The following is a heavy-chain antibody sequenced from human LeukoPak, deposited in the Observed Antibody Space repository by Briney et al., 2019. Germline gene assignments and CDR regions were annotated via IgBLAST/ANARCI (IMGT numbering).Heavy chain of an antibody. CDR2: VSYDGNDK. Sequence: GRSLRLSCVASGFTFTRYAMHWVRQAPGKGLEWVTVVSYDGNDKYYADSVKGRFTISRDNSKNTVYLQMNSLRAEDTAVCYCARDDALATDGFDSWGQGTLVTVSS. D-gene: IGHD5-24*01. J-gene: IGHJ4*02. CDR3: ARDDALATDGFDS. CDR1: GFTFTRYA. V-gene: IGHV3-30*04.